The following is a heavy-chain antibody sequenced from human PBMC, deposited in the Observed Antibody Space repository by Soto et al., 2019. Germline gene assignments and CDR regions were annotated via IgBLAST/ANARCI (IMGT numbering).Heavy chain of an antibody. CDR3: ARDIACSVTSCPWDY. CDR2: ISASNGDT. D-gene: IGHD2-2*01. Sequence: QVQLVQSGAEVKKPGASVNVSCKASGYTFSRYGIVWVRQAPGQVLEWMGRISASNGDTRYAQNFQGRVTMTTHTSTTTAYMELRSLTSADTAVYYCARDIACSVTSCPWDYWGQGTVVTVSS. CDR1: GYTFSRYG. J-gene: IGHJ4*02. V-gene: IGHV1-18*01.